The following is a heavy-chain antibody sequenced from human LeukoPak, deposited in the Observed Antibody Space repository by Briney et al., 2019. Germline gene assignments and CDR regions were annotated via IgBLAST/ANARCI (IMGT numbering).Heavy chain of an antibody. V-gene: IGHV3-7*01. CDR1: GFTFSSYW. D-gene: IGHD6-13*01. J-gene: IGHJ6*03. CDR2: IKQDGSEK. Sequence: PGGSLRLSCAASGFTFSSYWMSWVRQAPGKGLEWVANIKQDGSEKYYVDSVKGRFTISRDNAKNSLYLQMNSLRAEDTAVYYCARVGVVAAAFYYYYYYMDVRGKGTTVTVSS. CDR3: ARVGVVAAAFYYYYYYMDV.